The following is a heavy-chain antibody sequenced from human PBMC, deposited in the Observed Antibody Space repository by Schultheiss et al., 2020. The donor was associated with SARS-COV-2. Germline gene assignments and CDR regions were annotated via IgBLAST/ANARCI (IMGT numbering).Heavy chain of an antibody. J-gene: IGHJ4*02. CDR2: ISAYNGNT. V-gene: IGHV1-18*01. D-gene: IGHD3-10*01. CDR1: GYTFTSYG. Sequence: ASVKVSCKASGYTFTSYGISWVRQAPGQGLEWMGWISAYNGNTNYAQKLQGRVTMTTDTSTSTAYMELRSLRSDDTAVYYCAREPYGSGTYYFDYWGQGTLVTVPS. CDR3: AREPYGSGTYYFDY.